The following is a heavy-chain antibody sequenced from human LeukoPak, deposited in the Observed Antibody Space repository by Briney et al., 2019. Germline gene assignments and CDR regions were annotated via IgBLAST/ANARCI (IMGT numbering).Heavy chain of an antibody. CDR2: LYSGGNT. CDR3: AKCYGDYVRYLDY. J-gene: IGHJ4*02. D-gene: IGHD4-17*01. V-gene: IGHV3-53*01. CDR1: GXTVSSNC. Sequence: GGSLRLSCAASGXTVSSNCVSWVRQAPGKGLEWVSVLYSGGNTYYADSVKGRFTISRDNSKNTLYLQMNSLRAEDTAMYYCAKCYGDYVRYLDYWGQGALVTVSS.